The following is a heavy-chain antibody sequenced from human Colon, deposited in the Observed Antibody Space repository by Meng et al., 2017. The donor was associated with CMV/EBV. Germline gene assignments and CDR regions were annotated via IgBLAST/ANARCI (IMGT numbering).Heavy chain of an antibody. D-gene: IGHD5-18*01. Sequence: GESLKISCAASGFTLSTYGMHWVRQAPGKGLEWVAFIRYDGTNQYYVDSVKGRFTISRDNAKNSLHLQMNSLRADDTAVYYCARDLQLSTWGQGTLVTVSS. CDR1: GFTLSTYG. J-gene: IGHJ5*02. V-gene: IGHV3-30*02. CDR3: ARDLQLST. CDR2: IRYDGTNQ.